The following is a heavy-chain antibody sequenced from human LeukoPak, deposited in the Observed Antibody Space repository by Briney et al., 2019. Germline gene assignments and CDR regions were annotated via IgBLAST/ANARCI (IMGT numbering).Heavy chain of an antibody. V-gene: IGHV1-69*01. D-gene: IGHD5-12*01. CDR2: IIPIFGTA. J-gene: IGHJ4*02. CDR3: ARSFGGGYEPFDC. CDR1: GGTFSSYA. Sequence: SVKVSCKASGGTFSSYAISWVRQAPGQGLEWMGGIIPIFGTANYAQKFQGRVTITADESTSTAYMELSSLRSEDTAVYYCARSFGGGYEPFDCWGQGTLVTVSS.